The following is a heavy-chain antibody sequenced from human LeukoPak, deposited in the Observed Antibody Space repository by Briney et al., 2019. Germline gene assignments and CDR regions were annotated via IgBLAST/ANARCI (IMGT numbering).Heavy chain of an antibody. V-gene: IGHV3-23*01. CDR1: GFTFSSYA. D-gene: IGHD3-22*01. Sequence: GGSLRLSCAASGFTFSSYAVSWVRQAPGKGLEWVSAISGSGGSTYYADSVKGRFTISRDNSKNTLYLQMNSLRAEDTAVYYCAKVPLVSPSSGYYYWGQGTLVTVSS. CDR2: ISGSGGST. J-gene: IGHJ4*02. CDR3: AKVPLVSPSSGYYY.